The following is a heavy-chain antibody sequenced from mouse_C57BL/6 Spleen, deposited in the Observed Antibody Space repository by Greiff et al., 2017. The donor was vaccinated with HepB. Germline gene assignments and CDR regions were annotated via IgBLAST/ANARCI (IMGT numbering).Heavy chain of an antibody. CDR1: GYTFTSYW. CDR3: ARTVVATGFDY. CDR2: IDPSDSYT. D-gene: IGHD1-1*01. J-gene: IGHJ2*01. V-gene: IGHV1-50*01. Sequence: QVQLQQPGAELVKPGASVKLSCKASGYTFTSYWMQWVKQRPGQGLEWIGEIDPSDSYTNYNQKFKGKATLTVDTSSSTAYMQLSSLTSEDSAVYYCARTVVATGFDYWGQGTTLTVSS.